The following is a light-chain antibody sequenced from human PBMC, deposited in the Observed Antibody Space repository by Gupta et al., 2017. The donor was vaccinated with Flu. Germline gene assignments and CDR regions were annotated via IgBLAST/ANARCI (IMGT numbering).Light chain of an antibody. CDR2: SAS. V-gene: IGKV1-39*01. CDR1: QKINNY. CDR3: QHNNSIPAH. Sequence: DIQMTQSLSSLSASVGDRVTITCRARQKINNYLNWYQQRPGKAPEVLVYSASRVQNGVPSRFSGSGSGTNFTLTISRRQPEDFATYYCQHNNSIPAHFGQGTKL. J-gene: IGKJ2*01.